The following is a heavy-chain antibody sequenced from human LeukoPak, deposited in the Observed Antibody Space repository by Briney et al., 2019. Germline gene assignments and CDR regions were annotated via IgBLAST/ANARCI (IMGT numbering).Heavy chain of an antibody. Sequence: SLSLSCAASGFTFDDYAMHWVRQAPGKGLEWVSGISWNSGSIGYADSVEGRFTISRDNAKNSLYLQMNSLRAEDTALYYCAKDHLWFEESKGIFDYWGQGTLVTVSS. V-gene: IGHV3-9*01. CDR1: GFTFDDYA. J-gene: IGHJ4*02. CDR2: ISWNSGSI. D-gene: IGHD3-10*01. CDR3: AKDHLWFEESKGIFDY.